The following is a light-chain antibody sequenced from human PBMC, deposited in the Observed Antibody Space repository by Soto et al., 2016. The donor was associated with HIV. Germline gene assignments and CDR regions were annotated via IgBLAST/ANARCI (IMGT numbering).Light chain of an antibody. Sequence: SYELTQPPSVSVAPGKTATITCGGNNIGSKSVHWHQQKPGQAPVLVVYDNSDRPSWVPERFSGSNSGNTATLTISRAEAGDEADYYCQVWDISSDHRVFGTGTKVSVL. CDR1: NIGSKS. V-gene: IGLV3-21*03. CDR2: DNS. J-gene: IGLJ1*01. CDR3: QVWDISSDHRV.